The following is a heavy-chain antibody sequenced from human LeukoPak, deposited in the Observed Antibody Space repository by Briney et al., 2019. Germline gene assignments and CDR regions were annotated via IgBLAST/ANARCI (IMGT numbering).Heavy chain of an antibody. J-gene: IGHJ6*02. CDR2: IKQDGSEK. V-gene: IGHV3-7*01. Sequence: PGGSLRLSCAASGFTFSSYWMSWVRQAPGKGLEWVANIKQDGSEKYYVDSVKGRFTISRDNAKNSLYPQMNSLRAEDTAVYYCARVERLRFLEWLLPRYYYYGMDVWGQGTTVTVSS. D-gene: IGHD3-3*01. CDR1: GFTFSSYW. CDR3: ARVERLRFLEWLLPRYYYYGMDV.